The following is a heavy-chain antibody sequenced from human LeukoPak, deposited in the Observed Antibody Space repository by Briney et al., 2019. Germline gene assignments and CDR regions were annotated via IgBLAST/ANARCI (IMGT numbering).Heavy chain of an antibody. CDR2: ISSNGCRT. V-gene: IGHV3-64*01. Sequence: GGSLRLSCAASVFTFSSYAMHCVRQASGKGLEYVSAISSNGCRTYYANSVKGRFSTSRENSKNTLYLQMGSLRAEDMAVYYCARDRGDSSSWYRDYYYYYMDVWGKGTTVTVSS. D-gene: IGHD6-13*01. J-gene: IGHJ6*03. CDR1: VFTFSSYA. CDR3: ARDRGDSSSWYRDYYYYYMDV.